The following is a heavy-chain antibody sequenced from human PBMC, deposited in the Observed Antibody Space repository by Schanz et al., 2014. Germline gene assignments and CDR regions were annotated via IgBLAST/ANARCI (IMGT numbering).Heavy chain of an antibody. CDR2: LNFDETYT. J-gene: IGHJ6*02. CDR1: GFTFSRYW. Sequence: EVQLVESGGELIQPGGSLRLSCEASGFTFSRYWMHWVRQAPGKGLEWVSRLNFDETYTSYADSVKGRFTISRDNAKNTVYLQMTSLRVEDTAVYYCAKIWKAHHLTGRPGWSDGMDVWGQGTTV. D-gene: IGHD3-3*01. V-gene: IGHV3-74*01. CDR3: AKIWKAHHLTGRPGWSDGMDV.